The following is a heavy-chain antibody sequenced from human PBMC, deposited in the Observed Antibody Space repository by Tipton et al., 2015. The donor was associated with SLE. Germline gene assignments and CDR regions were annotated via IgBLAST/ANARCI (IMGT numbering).Heavy chain of an antibody. CDR3: ARGPANRNYFDY. V-gene: IGHV4-34*01. CDR2: INHSGST. Sequence: TLSLTCAVYGGSFSGYYWSWIRQPPGKGLEWIGEINHSGSTNYNPSLKSRVTISVDTSKNQFSLKLSPVTAADTAVYYCARGPANRNYFDYWGQGTLVTVSS. J-gene: IGHJ4*02. CDR1: GGSFSGYY. D-gene: IGHD1-14*01.